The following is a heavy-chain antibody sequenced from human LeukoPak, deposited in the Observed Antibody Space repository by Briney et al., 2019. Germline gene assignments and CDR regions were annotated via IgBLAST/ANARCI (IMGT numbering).Heavy chain of an antibody. J-gene: IGHJ3*02. D-gene: IGHD1-26*01. Sequence: SQTLSLTCTVAGGSISSGDYYWSWIRQPPGKGLEWIGYIYYSGSTYYNPSLKSRVTISVDTSKNQFSLKLSSVTAADTAVYYCARIVGAGDAFDIWGQGTMVTVSS. CDR1: GGSISSGDYY. V-gene: IGHV4-30-4*08. CDR2: IYYSGST. CDR3: ARIVGAGDAFDI.